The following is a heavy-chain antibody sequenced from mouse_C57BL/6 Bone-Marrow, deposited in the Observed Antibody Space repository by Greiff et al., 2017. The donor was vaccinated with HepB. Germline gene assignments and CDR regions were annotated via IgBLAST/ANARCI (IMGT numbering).Heavy chain of an antibody. CDR1: GYTFTDYY. J-gene: IGHJ1*03. CDR2: INPYNGGT. D-gene: IGHD2-5*01. CDR3: ARAYSNYDWYFDV. V-gene: IGHV1-19*01. Sequence: VHVKQSGPVLVKPGASVKMSCKASGYTFTDYYMNWVKQSHGKSLEWIGVINPYNGGTSYNQKFKGKATLTVDKSSSTAYMELNSLTSEDSAVYYCARAYSNYDWYFDVWGTGTTVTVSS.